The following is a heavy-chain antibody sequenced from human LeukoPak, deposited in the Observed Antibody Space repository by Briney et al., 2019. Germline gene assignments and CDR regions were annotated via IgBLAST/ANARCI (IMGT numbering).Heavy chain of an antibody. CDR2: ISYDGSNK. CDR3: ARDPRHYYYDSSGYFDY. D-gene: IGHD3-22*01. V-gene: IGHV3-30*03. CDR1: GFTFSSYG. J-gene: IGHJ4*02. Sequence: PGGSLRLSCAASGFTFSSYGMHWVRQAPGKGLEWVAVISYDGSNKYYADSVKGRFTISRDNSKNTLYLQMNSLRAEDTAVYYCARDPRHYYYDSSGYFDYWGQGTLVTASS.